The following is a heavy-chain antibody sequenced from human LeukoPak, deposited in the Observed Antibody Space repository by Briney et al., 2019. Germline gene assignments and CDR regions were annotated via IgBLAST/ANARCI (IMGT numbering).Heavy chain of an antibody. CDR2: IIPIFGRA. CDR1: GGTFSSYA. D-gene: IGHD3-22*01. V-gene: IGHV1-69*13. CDR3: AECYYDSSGYYYWFDP. J-gene: IGHJ5*02. Sequence: ASVKVSCKASGGTFSSYAISWVRQAPGQGLEWMGGIIPIFGRANYAQKFQGRVTITADESTSTAYMELSSLRSEDTAVYYCAECYYDSSGYYYWFDPWGQGTLVTVSS.